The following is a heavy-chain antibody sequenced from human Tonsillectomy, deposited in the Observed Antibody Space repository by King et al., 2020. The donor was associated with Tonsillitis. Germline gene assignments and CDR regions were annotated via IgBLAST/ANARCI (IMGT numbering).Heavy chain of an antibody. V-gene: IGHV3-23*04. CDR1: GFTFSSYA. J-gene: IGHJ5*02. CDR3: AKEAVAGTVIGDWFDP. Sequence: VQLVESGGGLVQPGGSLRLSCAASGFTFSSYAMTWVRQAPGKGLEWVSSLSGTGVSTYYADSVKGRFTLSRDNSKNTLYLQMSSLKAEDPAVYYCAKEAVAGTVIGDWFDPWGQGTLVTVSS. CDR2: LSGTGVST. D-gene: IGHD6-19*01.